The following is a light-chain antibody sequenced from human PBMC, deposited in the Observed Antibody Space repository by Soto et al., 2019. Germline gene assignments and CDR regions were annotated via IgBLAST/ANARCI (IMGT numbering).Light chain of an antibody. CDR1: SSNIWGNS. Sequence: QAVMPQPPSVSAAPGQKVTISCAGSSSNIWGNSVSWYQQLPGTAPKLLIYDDNKRPSGIPDRFSGSKSGTSATLGITGFQTGDEADYYCGSWDSSLSAYVFVTGTKLTVL. CDR3: GSWDSSLSAYV. V-gene: IGLV1-51*01. CDR2: DDN. J-gene: IGLJ1*01.